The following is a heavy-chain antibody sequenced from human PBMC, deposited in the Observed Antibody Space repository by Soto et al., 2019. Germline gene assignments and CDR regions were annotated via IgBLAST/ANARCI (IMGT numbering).Heavy chain of an antibody. J-gene: IGHJ4*02. CDR1: GGSLSSGDSY. V-gene: IGHV4-30-4*01. CDR3: ARGRAVGGLFDY. Sequence: QVQLQESGPGLVKPSQTLSLTCTVSGGSLSSGDSYWSWIRQPPGKGLEWIGYIYHSGNTYYHPSLKSRLTISVDTSKNDFSLRLTSVTAADTAVYYCARGRAVGGLFDYWGQGSLVTVSS. CDR2: IYHSGNT. D-gene: IGHD2-15*01.